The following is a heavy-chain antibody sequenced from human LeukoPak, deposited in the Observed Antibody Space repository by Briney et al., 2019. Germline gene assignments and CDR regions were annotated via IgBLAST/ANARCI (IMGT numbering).Heavy chain of an antibody. CDR1: GYSFTSYW. CDR2: IYPGDSDT. D-gene: IGHD3-22*01. J-gene: IGHJ5*02. CDR3: ARVVDYDTSGYQTKNWFDP. V-gene: IGHV5-51*01. Sequence: GESLKISCKGSGYSFTSYWIGWVRQMPRKGLKWMGIIYPGDSDTTYSPSLQGQVTISVDKSISTAYLQWSSLKASDTAMYYCARVVDYDTSGYQTKNWFDPWGQGTLVTVSS.